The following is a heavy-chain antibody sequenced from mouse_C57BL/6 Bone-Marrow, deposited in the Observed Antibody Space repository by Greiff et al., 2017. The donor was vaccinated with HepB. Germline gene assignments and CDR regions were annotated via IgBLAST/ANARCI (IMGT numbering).Heavy chain of an antibody. CDR2: INYDGSST. J-gene: IGHJ4*01. CDR3: AREGGYDYAMDY. Sequence: EVQRVESEGGLVQPGSSMKLSCTASGFTFSDYYMAWVRQVPEKGLEWVANINYDGSSTYYLDSLKSRFIISRDNAKNILYLQMSSLKSEDTATYYCAREGGYDYAMDYWGQGTSVTVSS. D-gene: IGHD2-2*01. V-gene: IGHV5-16*01. CDR1: GFTFSDYY.